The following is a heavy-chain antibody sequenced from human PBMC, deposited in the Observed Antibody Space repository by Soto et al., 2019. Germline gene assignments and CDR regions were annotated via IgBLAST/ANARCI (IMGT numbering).Heavy chain of an antibody. Sequence: GESLKISCKGSGYSFTSYWIGWVRQMPGKGLEWMGIIYPGDSDTRYSPSFQGQVTISADKSISTAYLQWSSLKASGTAVYYCARHRQSRPYYYYYGMDVWGQGTTVTVSS. CDR3: ARHRQSRPYYYYYGMDV. CDR1: GYSFTSYW. D-gene: IGHD6-6*01. CDR2: IYPGDSDT. V-gene: IGHV5-51*01. J-gene: IGHJ6*02.